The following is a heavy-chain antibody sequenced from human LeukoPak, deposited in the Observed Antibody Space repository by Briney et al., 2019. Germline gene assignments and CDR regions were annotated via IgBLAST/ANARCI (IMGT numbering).Heavy chain of an antibody. J-gene: IGHJ2*01. CDR1: GYTFTDHY. CDR2: INPKSGDT. CDR3: GVHWGSGYYFAL. D-gene: IGHD7-27*01. Sequence: ASVKVSCKASGYTFTDHYVHCVPQTPGQGLEWMAWINPKSGDTNYAQKLQGRVTMTRDTSIITAYMELSSLTSHDTRVCYCGVHWGSGYYFALCGRGISATVSS. V-gene: IGHV1-2*02.